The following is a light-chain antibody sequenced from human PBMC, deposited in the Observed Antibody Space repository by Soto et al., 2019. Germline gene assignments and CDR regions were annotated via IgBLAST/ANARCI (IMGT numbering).Light chain of an antibody. Sequence: QSVLTQPPSVSEAPRQRVTISCSGSSSNIGNNAVNWYQQLPGKAPKLLIYYDDLLPSGVSDRFSGSKSGTSASLAISGLQSEDEADYYCAAWNDSRNGYVFVTGTKLTVL. CDR3: AAWNDSRNGYV. J-gene: IGLJ1*01. CDR2: YDD. CDR1: SSNIGNNA. V-gene: IGLV1-36*01.